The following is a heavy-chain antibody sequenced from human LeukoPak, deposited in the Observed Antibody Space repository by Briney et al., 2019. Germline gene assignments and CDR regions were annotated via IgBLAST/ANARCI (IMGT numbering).Heavy chain of an antibody. V-gene: IGHV3-30*03. J-gene: IGHJ4*02. D-gene: IGHD1-26*01. CDR1: GFTFSSYG. CDR3: ARTSGSYPINDVDY. Sequence: GGSLRLSCAASGFTFSSYGMHWVRQAPGKGLEWVAIISYDGSNKYYADSVKGRFTISRDNSKNTLYLQMNSLRAADTAVYYCARTSGSYPINDVDYWGQGTLVTVSS. CDR2: ISYDGSNK.